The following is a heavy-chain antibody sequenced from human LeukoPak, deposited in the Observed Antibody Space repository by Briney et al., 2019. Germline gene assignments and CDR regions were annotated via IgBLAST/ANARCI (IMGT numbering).Heavy chain of an antibody. Sequence: GGSLRLSCAASGFTFSSYAMHWVRQAPGKGLEWVAVISYDGSNKYYANSVKGRFTISRDNSKNTLYLQMNSLRAEDTAVYYCARDPGGHSGSYYSPGGYFDYWSQGTLVTVSS. J-gene: IGHJ4*02. CDR2: ISYDGSNK. D-gene: IGHD1-26*01. CDR3: ARDPGGHSGSYYSPGGYFDY. CDR1: GFTFSSYA. V-gene: IGHV3-30*04.